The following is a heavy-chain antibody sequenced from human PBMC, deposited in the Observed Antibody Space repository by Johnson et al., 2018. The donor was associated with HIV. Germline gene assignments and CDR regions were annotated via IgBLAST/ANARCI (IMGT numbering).Heavy chain of an antibody. CDR2: ISSSGGTI. Sequence: VQLVESGGGLVQPGGSLRLSCAASGFTFSSYAMSWVRQAPGKGLEWVSYISSSGGTIYYADSVKGRFTISRDNAKNTLYLQMNSLRAEDTALYYCARDGAARPRNDAFDIWGQGTRVTVSS. D-gene: IGHD6-6*01. CDR1: GFTFSSYA. V-gene: IGHV3-48*04. CDR3: ARDGAARPRNDAFDI. J-gene: IGHJ3*02.